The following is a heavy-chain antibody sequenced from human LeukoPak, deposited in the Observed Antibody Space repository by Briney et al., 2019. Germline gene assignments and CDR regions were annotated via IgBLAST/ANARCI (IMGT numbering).Heavy chain of an antibody. CDR3: ARQGFHYYDSSGYTPGDWFDP. D-gene: IGHD3-22*01. V-gene: IGHV4-39*01. J-gene: IGHJ5*02. Sequence: SETLSLTCTVSGGYLNSSRYYWGWIRHPPGKGLEWIGSIYYSGSPYYNPSLKSRVTISVDTSKNQFSLKLSSVTAADTAVYYCARQGFHYYDSSGYTPGDWFDPWGQGTLVTVSS. CDR1: GGYLNSSRYY. CDR2: IYYSGSP.